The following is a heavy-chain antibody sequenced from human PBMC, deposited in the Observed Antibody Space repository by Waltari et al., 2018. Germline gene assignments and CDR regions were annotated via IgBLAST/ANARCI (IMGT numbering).Heavy chain of an antibody. Sequence: QVQLQESGPGLVKPSETLSLTCAVSGYSISSGYYWGWIRQPPGKGLEWIGSIYHSGSTYYNPSLKSRVTISVDTSKNQFSLKLSSVTAADTAVYYCARVGATYYFDYWGQGTLVTVSS. J-gene: IGHJ4*02. D-gene: IGHD1-26*01. CDR1: GYSISSGYY. V-gene: IGHV4-38-2*01. CDR2: IYHSGST. CDR3: ARVGATYYFDY.